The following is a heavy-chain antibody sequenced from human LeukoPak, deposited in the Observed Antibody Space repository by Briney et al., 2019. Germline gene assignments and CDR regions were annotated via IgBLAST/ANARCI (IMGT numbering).Heavy chain of an antibody. CDR3: ARDTVVVVSATSLFDY. CDR1: GFTFSRYW. J-gene: IGHJ4*02. CDR2: IKQDGSEK. D-gene: IGHD2-15*01. V-gene: IGHV3-7*05. Sequence: PGGSLRLSCAASGFTFSRYWMSWVRQAPGRGLEWVANIKQDGSEKYYVDSVKGRFTISRDNAKNSLYLQMSSLRAEDTAVFYCARDTVVVVSATSLFDYWGQGTLVTVSS.